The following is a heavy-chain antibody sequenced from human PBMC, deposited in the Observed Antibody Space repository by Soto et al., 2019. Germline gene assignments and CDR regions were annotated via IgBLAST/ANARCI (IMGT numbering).Heavy chain of an antibody. CDR3: TSWGSYLQEFDP. CDR2: IDPSDSYT. V-gene: IGHV5-10-1*01. CDR1: GYSFTSYW. D-gene: IGHD3-16*02. Sequence: PGESLKISCKGSGYSFTSYWISWVRQMPGKGLEWMGRIDPSDSYTNYSPSFQGHVTISADKSISTAYLQWSSLKASDTAMYYCTSWGSYLQEFDPWGQGTLVTVSS. J-gene: IGHJ5*02.